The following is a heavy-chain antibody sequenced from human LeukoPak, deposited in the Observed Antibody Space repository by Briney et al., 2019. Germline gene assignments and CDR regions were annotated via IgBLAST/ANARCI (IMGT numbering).Heavy chain of an antibody. CDR1: GFTFSSYS. V-gene: IGHV3-21*01. Sequence: GGSLRLSCAASGFTFSSYSMNWVRQAPGKGLEWFSSISSSSSYIYYADSVKGRFTISRDNAKNSLYLQMNSLRAEDTAVYYCARDRHSGSYYEYDYWGQGTLVTVSS. J-gene: IGHJ4*02. CDR2: ISSSSSYI. D-gene: IGHD1-26*01. CDR3: ARDRHSGSYYEYDY.